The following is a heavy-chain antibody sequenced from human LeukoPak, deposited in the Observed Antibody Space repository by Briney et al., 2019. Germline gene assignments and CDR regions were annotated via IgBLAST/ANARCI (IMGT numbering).Heavy chain of an antibody. D-gene: IGHD3-22*01. CDR2: IYSGGST. V-gene: IGHV3-53*01. J-gene: IGHJ4*02. Sequence: GGSLRLSCAASGFTVSSNYMSWVRQAPGKGLEWVSVIYSGGSTYYADSVKGRFTISRDNSKNTLYLQMNSLRAEGTAVYYCARDNYYYDSSGYYSGYFDYWGQGTLVTVSS. CDR1: GFTVSSNY. CDR3: ARDNYYYDSSGYYSGYFDY.